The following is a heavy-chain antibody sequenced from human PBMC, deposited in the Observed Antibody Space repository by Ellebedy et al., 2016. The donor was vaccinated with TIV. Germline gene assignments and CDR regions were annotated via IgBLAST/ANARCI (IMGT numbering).Heavy chain of an antibody. J-gene: IGHJ4*02. V-gene: IGHV3-23*01. CDR3: AKGGGSHDY. CDR1: GLTFSAYA. D-gene: IGHD1-26*01. Sequence: GESLKISCAVSGLTFSAYAMNWVRQAPGKGLEWVSMIGGSGGKTYYADSVKGRFTISRDNVKNTVYLQMDSLRAEDTAVYYCAKGGGSHDYWGQGTLVSVSS. CDR2: IGGSGGKT.